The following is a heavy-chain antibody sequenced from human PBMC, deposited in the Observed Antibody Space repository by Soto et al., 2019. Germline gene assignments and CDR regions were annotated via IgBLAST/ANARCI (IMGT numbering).Heavy chain of an antibody. Sequence: SVKVSCKASGGTFSSYTISWVRQAPGQGLEWMGRIIPILGIANYAQKFQGRVTITADKSTSTAYMELSSLRSEDTAVYYCAREARYFDWLVWGIDWFDPWGQGTLVTVSS. CDR2: IIPILGIA. J-gene: IGHJ5*02. D-gene: IGHD3-9*01. CDR3: AREARYFDWLVWGIDWFDP. CDR1: GGTFSSYT. V-gene: IGHV1-69*04.